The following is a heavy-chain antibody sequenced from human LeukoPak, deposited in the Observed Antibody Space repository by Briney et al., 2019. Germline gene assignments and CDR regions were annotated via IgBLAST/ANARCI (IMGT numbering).Heavy chain of an antibody. CDR2: INPNSGGT. CDR3: ARADY. J-gene: IGHJ4*02. CDR1: GYTFTGYY. V-gene: IGHV1-2*02. Sequence: ASVTVSCKASGYTFTGYYMHWVRQAPGEGVEWMGWINPNSGGTNYAQTFQGRVTITRDTSNSTAYMELSRLRSDDTAVYYCARADYWGQGTLVTVSS.